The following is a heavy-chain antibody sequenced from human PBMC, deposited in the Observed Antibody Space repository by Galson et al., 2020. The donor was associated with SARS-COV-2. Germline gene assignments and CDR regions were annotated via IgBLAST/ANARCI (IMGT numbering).Heavy chain of an antibody. Sequence: QLGESLKISCAASGFTFSSYAMHWVRQAPGKGLQWVAVISYDGSTKYYADSVKGRFTISRDNSKNTLFLQMNSLIAEDTAVYYCARARSGSYREAFDIWGQGTVVTVSS. CDR3: ARARSGSYREAFDI. J-gene: IGHJ3*02. CDR2: ISYDGSTK. V-gene: IGHV3-30*04. D-gene: IGHD1-26*01. CDR1: GFTFSSYA.